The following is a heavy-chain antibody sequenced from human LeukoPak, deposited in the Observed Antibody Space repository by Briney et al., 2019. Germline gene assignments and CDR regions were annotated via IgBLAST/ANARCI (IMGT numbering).Heavy chain of an antibody. CDR3: AKGGSTSCQCYFDY. D-gene: IGHD2-2*01. J-gene: IGHJ4*02. Sequence: PGGSLRLSCAASGFTFSSYGMHWVRQAPGKGLEWVAFIRYDGSNKYYADSVKGRFTISRDNSKNTLYLQMNSLRAEDTAVYYCAKGGSTSCQCYFDYWGQGTLVTVSS. CDR1: GFTFSSYG. V-gene: IGHV3-30*02. CDR2: IRYDGSNK.